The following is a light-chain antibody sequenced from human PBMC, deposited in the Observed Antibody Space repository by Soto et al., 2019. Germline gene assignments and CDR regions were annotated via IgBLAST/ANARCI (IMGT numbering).Light chain of an antibody. J-gene: IGKJ1*01. CDR3: QPYNTWLWT. CDR2: GAS. V-gene: IGKV3-15*01. Sequence: EVVMTQSPATLSVSPGERVTLSCRASQSINAHLAWYQQKPGQAPRLLIHGASTRATGIPARFSGSGFGTEFILTISSLQSEDFAVYDCQPYNTWLWTFGQGTKVEIQ. CDR1: QSINAH.